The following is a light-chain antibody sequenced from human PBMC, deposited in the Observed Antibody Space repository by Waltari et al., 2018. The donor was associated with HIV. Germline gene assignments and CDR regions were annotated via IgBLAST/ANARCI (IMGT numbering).Light chain of an antibody. CDR2: VAS. CDR1: QSIGIS. CDR3: QQSYDDPWT. Sequence: IQLTQSPSSLSASVVDRINLTCRAGQSIGISLSWYQQKPVKPPNLLIYVASHLHPGVPSRFTGSGSGTDFTLTNSSLHPEDSATYCCQQSYDDPWTFGQGTKVEI. V-gene: IGKV1-39*01. J-gene: IGKJ1*01.